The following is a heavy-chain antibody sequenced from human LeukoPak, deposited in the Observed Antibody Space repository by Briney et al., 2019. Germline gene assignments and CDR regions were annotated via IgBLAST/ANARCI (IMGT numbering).Heavy chain of an antibody. CDR2: ISAYNGNT. J-gene: IGHJ5*02. CDR1: GGTFSSYA. D-gene: IGHD3-22*01. V-gene: IGHV1-18*01. CDR3: ARNYYDSSGYYSWFDP. Sequence: GASVKVSCKASGGTFSSYAISWVRQAPGQGLEWMGWISAYNGNTNYAQKLQGRVTMTTDTSTSTAYMELRSLRSDDTAVYYCARNYYDSSGYYSWFDPWGQGTLVTVSS.